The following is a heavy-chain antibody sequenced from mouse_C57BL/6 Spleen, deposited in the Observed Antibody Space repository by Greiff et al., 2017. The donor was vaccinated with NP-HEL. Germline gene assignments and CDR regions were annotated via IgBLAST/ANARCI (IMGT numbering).Heavy chain of an antibody. CDR3: ATYYSNSYYFDY. CDR1: GYTFTSYW. Sequence: QVQLQQPGAELVMPGASVKLSCKASGYTFTSYWMHWVKQRPGQGLEWIGEIDPSDSYTNYNQKFKGKSTLTVDKSSSTAYMQLSSLTSEDSAVYYCATYYSNSYYFDYWGQGTTLTVSS. D-gene: IGHD2-5*01. CDR2: IDPSDSYT. J-gene: IGHJ2*01. V-gene: IGHV1-69*01.